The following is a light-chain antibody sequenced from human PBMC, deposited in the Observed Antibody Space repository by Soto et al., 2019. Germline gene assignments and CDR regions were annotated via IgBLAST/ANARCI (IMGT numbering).Light chain of an antibody. CDR1: QDISNY. J-gene: IGKJ4*01. CDR3: QQYDNVCLA. CDR2: GAS. V-gene: IGKV1-33*01. Sequence: DIQMTQSPSSLSASVGDRVTITCQASQDISNYLNWYQQKPGKAPELLIYGASNLETGVPSRFSGSGSGTDFTFTISSLLPEDIATYYCQQYDNVCLAFGGGTKVEIK.